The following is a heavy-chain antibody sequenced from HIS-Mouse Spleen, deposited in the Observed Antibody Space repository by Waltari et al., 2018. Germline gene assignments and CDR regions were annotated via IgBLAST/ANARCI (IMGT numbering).Heavy chain of an antibody. CDR2: ISDDGSNK. J-gene: IGHJ4*02. D-gene: IGHD6-6*01. CDR1: GFTFSSYG. V-gene: IGHV3-30*18. Sequence: QVQLVESGGGVVQPGRSLRLSCAASGFTFSSYGMHWVRQAPGKGLEWVAVISDDGSNKYYADSVKGRLTISRDNSKNTLYLQMNSLRAEDTAVYYCAKGSTTSIAARFDYWGQGTLVTVSS. CDR3: AKGSTTSIAARFDY.